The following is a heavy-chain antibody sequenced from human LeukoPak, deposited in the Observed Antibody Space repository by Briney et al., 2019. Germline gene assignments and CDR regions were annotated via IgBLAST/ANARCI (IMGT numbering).Heavy chain of an antibody. V-gene: IGHV3-73*01. CDR1: GFTFSGSA. D-gene: IGHD2-2*01. Sequence: QAGGSLRLSCAASGFTFSGSAIHWVRQASGKGLEWVGRIRDKANSYATAYIASVKGRFTISRDDSKNTAYLQMSSLKTEDTAVYYCTRWGCTTTGCYPFDYWGQGTLVTVSS. CDR3: TRWGCTTTGCYPFDY. CDR2: IRDKANSYAT. J-gene: IGHJ4*02.